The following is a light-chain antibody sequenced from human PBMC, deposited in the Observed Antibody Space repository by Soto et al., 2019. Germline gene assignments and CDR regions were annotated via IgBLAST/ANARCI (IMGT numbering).Light chain of an antibody. CDR3: CSYADTYVE. Sequence: QSVLTQPRSVSGSPGQSVAISCTGISNYIGPYNYVSWYQQHPGKAPKLIIYDVDKRPSGVPYRFSGSKSGDTASLTISGLQPDDEADYYCCSYADTYVELGRGTKLTVL. CDR2: DVD. V-gene: IGLV2-11*01. CDR1: SNYIGPYNY. J-gene: IGLJ2*01.